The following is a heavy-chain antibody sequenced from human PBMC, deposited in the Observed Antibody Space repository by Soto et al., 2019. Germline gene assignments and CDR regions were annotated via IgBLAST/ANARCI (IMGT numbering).Heavy chain of an antibody. CDR2: ISGSGGST. D-gene: IGHD2-2*02. J-gene: IGHJ4*02. CDR1: GSTLSRHA. V-gene: IGHV3-23*01. CDR3: GKIIKHIVLVPPAILAY. Sequence: SGSLKLCCAAQGSTLSRHAMSWARQAPGKGLEWVSSISGSGGSTYYADSVKGRFTISRDNSKKTMYLQMNSLRAEDTEVYYCGKIIKHIVLVPPAILAYCGQG.